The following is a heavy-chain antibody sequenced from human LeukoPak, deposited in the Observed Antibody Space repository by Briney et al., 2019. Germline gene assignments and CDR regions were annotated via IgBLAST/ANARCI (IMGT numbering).Heavy chain of an antibody. CDR3: ARELWFANAPGSWLDP. D-gene: IGHD2-21*01. J-gene: IGHJ5*02. CDR1: GDSISSGAYS. CDR2: IFHTGST. Sequence: SQTLSLTCVVSGDSISSGAYSWSWIRPPPGKGLEWIGYIFHTGSTFYNPSLKSRVTISVDNSKNQFSLRLSSVTAADTAVYYCARELWFANAPGSWLDPWGQGALVTVSS. V-gene: IGHV4-30-2*01.